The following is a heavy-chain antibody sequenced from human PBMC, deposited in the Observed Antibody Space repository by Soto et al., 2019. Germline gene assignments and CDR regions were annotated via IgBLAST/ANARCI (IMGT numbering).Heavy chain of an antibody. CDR1: GFTFSSYG. CDR2: IWYDGSNK. D-gene: IGHD3-10*01. Sequence: GGSLRLSCAASGFTFSSYGMHWVRQAPGKGLEWVAVIWYDGSNKYYADSVKGRITMTRDNSKNTLYLQMNSLRAEDTAGYYCARARSGDAFDIWGQGTMVTVSS. V-gene: IGHV3-33*01. CDR3: ARARSGDAFDI. J-gene: IGHJ3*02.